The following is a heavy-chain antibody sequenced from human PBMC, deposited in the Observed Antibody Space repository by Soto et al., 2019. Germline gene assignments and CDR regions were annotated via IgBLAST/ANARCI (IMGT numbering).Heavy chain of an antibody. J-gene: IGHJ6*02. V-gene: IGHV3-48*02. CDR1: GFTFRSYS. D-gene: IGHD3-3*01. CDR3: AREDPWSANADDMDV. Sequence: GGSLRLSCVASGFTFRSYSLNWVRQAPGKGLEWVSYISSSSGTIYYADSVKGRFTISRDNAENSLYLQMNSLRDDDTAVYYCAREDPWSANADDMDVWGQGTTVPVSS. CDR2: ISSSSGTI.